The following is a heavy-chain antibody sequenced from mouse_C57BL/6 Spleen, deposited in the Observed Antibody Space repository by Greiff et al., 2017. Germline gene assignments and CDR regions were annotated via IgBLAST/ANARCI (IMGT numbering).Heavy chain of an antibody. Sequence: EVQLVESGGGLVQPKGSLKLSCAASGFSFNTYAMNWVRQAPGKGLEWVARIRSKSNNYATYYADSVKDRFTISRDDSESMLYLQMNNLKTEDTAMYYCVRRRYYGSSLYYYAMDYWGQGTSVTVSS. CDR1: GFSFNTYA. CDR2: IRSKSNNYAT. J-gene: IGHJ4*01. V-gene: IGHV10-1*01. CDR3: VRRRYYGSSLYYYAMDY. D-gene: IGHD1-1*01.